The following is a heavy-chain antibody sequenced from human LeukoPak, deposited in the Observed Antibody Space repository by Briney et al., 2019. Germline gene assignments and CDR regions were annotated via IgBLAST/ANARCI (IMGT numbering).Heavy chain of an antibody. CDR3: ARDLYSGYDYVFGMDV. CDR2: INSDGSST. Sequence: GGSLRLSCAASGFTFSSYWMHWVRQAPGKGLVWVSRINSDGSSTSYADSVKGRFTISRDNAKNTLYLQMNSLRAGDTAVYYCARDLYSGYDYVFGMDVWGQGTTVTVSS. CDR1: GFTFSSYW. V-gene: IGHV3-74*01. J-gene: IGHJ6*02. D-gene: IGHD5-12*01.